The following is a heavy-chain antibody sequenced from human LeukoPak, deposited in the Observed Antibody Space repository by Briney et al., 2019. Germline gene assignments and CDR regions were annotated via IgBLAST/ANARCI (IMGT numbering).Heavy chain of an antibody. CDR3: ARDRSKSLDY. D-gene: IGHD3-10*01. V-gene: IGHV3-48*01. J-gene: IGHJ4*02. CDR2: ISSSSGTI. Sequence: GGSLRLSCAASGFTFNSFSMNWVRQAPGKGLEWVSYISSSSGTIYYADSVKGRFTISRDNAKNSLYLQMNSLRAEDTAVYYCARDRSKSLDYWGQGTLVTVSS. CDR1: GFTFNSFS.